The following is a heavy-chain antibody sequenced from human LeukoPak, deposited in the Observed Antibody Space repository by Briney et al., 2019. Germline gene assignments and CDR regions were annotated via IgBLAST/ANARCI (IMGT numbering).Heavy chain of an antibody. V-gene: IGHV3-23*01. D-gene: IGHD6-19*01. CDR2: VSGSGGST. Sequence: GASLRLSCAASGFTFSSYAMSWVRQAPGKGLEWVSAVSGSGGSTYYADSVKGRFTISRDNSKNTLYLQMNGLRAEDTAVYYCAKTKYGSGYYFDYWGQGTLVTVSS. J-gene: IGHJ4*02. CDR1: GFTFSSYA. CDR3: AKTKYGSGYYFDY.